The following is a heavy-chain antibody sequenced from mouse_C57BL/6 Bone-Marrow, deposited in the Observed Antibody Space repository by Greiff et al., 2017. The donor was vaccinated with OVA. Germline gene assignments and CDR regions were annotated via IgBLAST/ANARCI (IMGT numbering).Heavy chain of an antibody. CDR3: ARWYGSSFYAMDY. V-gene: IGHV1-81*01. D-gene: IGHD1-1*01. CDR2: IYPRSGNT. CDR1: GYTFTSYG. J-gene: IGHJ4*01. Sequence: VMLVESGAELARPGASVKLSCKASGYTFTSYGISWVKQRTGQGLEWIGEIYPRSGNTYYNEKFKGKATLTADKSSSTTYMELRSLTSEDSAVYFCARWYGSSFYAMDYWGQGTSVTVSS.